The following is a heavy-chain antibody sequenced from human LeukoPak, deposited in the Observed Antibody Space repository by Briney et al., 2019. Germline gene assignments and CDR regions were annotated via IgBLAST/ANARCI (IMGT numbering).Heavy chain of an antibody. V-gene: IGHV3-9*01. CDR3: AKDITHYGDYYAFDI. CDR2: ISWNSGSI. CDR1: GFTFDDYA. J-gene: IGHJ3*02. Sequence: GGSLRLSCAASGFTFDDYAMHWVRQAPGKGLEWVSGISWNSGSIGYADSVKGRFTISRDNAKNSLYLQMNSLRAEDTALYYCAKDITHYGDYYAFDIWGQGTMVTVSS. D-gene: IGHD4-17*01.